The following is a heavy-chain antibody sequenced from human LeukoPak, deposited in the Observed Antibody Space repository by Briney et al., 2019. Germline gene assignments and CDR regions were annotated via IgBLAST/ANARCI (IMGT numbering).Heavy chain of an antibody. Sequence: ASVKVSCKASGYTFTSYYMHWVRQAPGQGLEWMGIINPSGGSTSYAQKFQGRVTMTRDMSTSTVYMELSSLRSEDTAVYYCARVEFEWFGGPDMVFLYWGQGTLVTVSS. V-gene: IGHV1-46*01. J-gene: IGHJ4*02. CDR1: GYTFTSYY. CDR3: ARVEFEWFGGPDMVFLY. D-gene: IGHD3-10*01. CDR2: INPSGGST.